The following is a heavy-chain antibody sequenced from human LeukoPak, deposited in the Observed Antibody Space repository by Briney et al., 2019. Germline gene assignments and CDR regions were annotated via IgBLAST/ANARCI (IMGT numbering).Heavy chain of an antibody. CDR2: IYYSGST. CDR1: GGSVRSGNYY. D-gene: IGHD6-13*01. J-gene: IGHJ4*02. V-gene: IGHV4-61*01. Sequence: SETLSLTCTVSGGSVRSGNYYWSWIRQPPGKGLEWIGYIYYSGSTNYNPSLKSRVTISVDTSKNQFSLKLTSVTAADTAVYYCARDIYSSSWTAPYSWGQGTLVTVSS. CDR3: ARDIYSSSWTAPYS.